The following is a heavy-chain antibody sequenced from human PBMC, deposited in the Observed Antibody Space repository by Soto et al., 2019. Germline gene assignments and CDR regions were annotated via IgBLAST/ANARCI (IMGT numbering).Heavy chain of an antibody. V-gene: IGHV1-46*03. CDR3: ARDRGRNGYYYYYMDV. CDR2: INPSGGST. CDR1: GYTFTSYY. D-gene: IGHD2-8*01. J-gene: IGHJ6*03. Sequence: GASVKVSCKASGYTFTSYYMHWVRQAPGQGLEWMGIINPSGGSTSYAQKFQGRVTMTRDTSTSTVYMELSSLRSEDTAVYYCARDRGRNGYYYYYMDVWGKGTTVTVPS.